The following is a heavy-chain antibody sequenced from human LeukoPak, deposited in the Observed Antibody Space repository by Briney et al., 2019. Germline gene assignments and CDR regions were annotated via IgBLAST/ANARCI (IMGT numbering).Heavy chain of an antibody. CDR3: ARESSGSRPYYYYYGMDV. CDR1: GGSVSSGSYY. V-gene: IGHV4-61*01. J-gene: IGHJ6*02. Sequence: KPSETLSLTCTVSGGSVSSGSYYWSWIRQPPGKGLGWIGYIYYSGSTNYNPSLKSRVTISVDTSKNQFSLKLSSVTAADTAVYYCARESSGSRPYYYYYGMDVWGQGTTVTVSS. CDR2: IYYSGST. D-gene: IGHD1-26*01.